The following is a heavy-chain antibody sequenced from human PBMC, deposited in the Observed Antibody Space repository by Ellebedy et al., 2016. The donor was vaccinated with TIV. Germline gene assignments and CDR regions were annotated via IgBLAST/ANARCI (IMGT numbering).Heavy chain of an antibody. D-gene: IGHD6-13*01. CDR2: ISSSSSTI. V-gene: IGHV3-48*02. CDR3: APVPFPGAAAGTLGDIFDY. Sequence: PGGSLRLSCAASGFTFSSYSMNWVRQAPGKGLEWVSYISSSSSTIYYADSVKGRFTISRDNAKNSLYLQMNSLRDEDTAVYYCAPVPFPGAAAGTLGDIFDYWGQGTLVTVSS. J-gene: IGHJ4*02. CDR1: GFTFSSYS.